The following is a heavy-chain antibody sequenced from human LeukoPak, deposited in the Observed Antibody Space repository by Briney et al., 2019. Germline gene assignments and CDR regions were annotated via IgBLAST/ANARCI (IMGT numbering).Heavy chain of an antibody. D-gene: IGHD6-19*01. J-gene: IGHJ4*02. V-gene: IGHV4-4*07. Sequence: SETLSLTCTVSGGSIGNYHWSWIRQPAGKGLEWIGQIHSSGSTNCNPPLKSRVSMSIDTTEDQVSLTIRSVTAADTAFYYCARRDISSGWSFDYWGQGTLVTVSS. CDR3: ARRDISSGWSFDY. CDR2: IHSSGST. CDR1: GGSIGNYH.